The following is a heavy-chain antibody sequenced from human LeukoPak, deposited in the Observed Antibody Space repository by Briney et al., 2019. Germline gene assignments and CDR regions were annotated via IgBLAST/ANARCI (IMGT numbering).Heavy chain of an antibody. D-gene: IGHD6-19*01. V-gene: IGHV3-7*01. CDR2: IKQDGIMK. CDR3: ARVRYSSGWYSGGDY. Sequence: GGSLRLSCAASGFTFSNHAMHWVRQAPGKGLEWVANIKQDGIMKYYVDSVKGRFTISRDNAKNSVYLQMNSLRAEDTAVYYCARVRYSSGWYSGGDYWGQGTLVTVSS. CDR1: GFTFSNHA. J-gene: IGHJ4*02.